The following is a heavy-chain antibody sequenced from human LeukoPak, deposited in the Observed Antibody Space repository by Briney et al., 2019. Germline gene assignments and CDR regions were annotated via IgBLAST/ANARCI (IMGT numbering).Heavy chain of an antibody. Sequence: ASVKVSCKASGYTFTSYGISWVRQAPGQGLEWMGWISAYNGNTNYAQKLQGRVTITTDESTSTAYMELSSLRSEDTAVYYCARAYGDYVYAFDIRGQGTMVTVSS. CDR2: ISAYNGNT. J-gene: IGHJ3*02. CDR1: GYTFTSYG. D-gene: IGHD4-17*01. CDR3: ARAYGDYVYAFDI. V-gene: IGHV1-18*01.